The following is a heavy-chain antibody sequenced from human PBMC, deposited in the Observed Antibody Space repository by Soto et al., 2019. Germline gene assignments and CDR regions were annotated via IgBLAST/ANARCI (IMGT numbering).Heavy chain of an antibody. D-gene: IGHD6-19*01. CDR2: ISSSGSCT. J-gene: IGHJ4*02. Sequence: PGGSLRLSCAVSGFSFSDYSMNWIRQAPGKGLEWLSDISSSGSCTNYADSVKGRFTISRDNSKNTLYLHMNSLRAENTAVYYCARESAVADTKHYYFDYWGQGTLVTVSS. CDR3: ARESAVADTKHYYFDY. V-gene: IGHV3-11*05. CDR1: GFSFSDYS.